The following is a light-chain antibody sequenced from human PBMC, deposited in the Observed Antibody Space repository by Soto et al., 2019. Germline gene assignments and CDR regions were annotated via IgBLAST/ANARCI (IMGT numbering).Light chain of an antibody. J-gene: IGKJ5*01. V-gene: IGKV3-15*01. Sequence: EIAMTQSPPTLSVSPGERATLSCRASQSVSSSYLAWYQQKPGQAPRLLIYDVSHRATGVPARFSGTGSETDFTLTISGLQSEDSAVYFCQQYNNWPFSFGQGTRLEIK. CDR3: QQYNNWPFS. CDR2: DVS. CDR1: QSVSSSY.